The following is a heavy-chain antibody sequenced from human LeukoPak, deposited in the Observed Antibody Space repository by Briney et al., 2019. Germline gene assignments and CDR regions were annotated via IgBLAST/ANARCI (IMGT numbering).Heavy chain of an antibody. CDR2: INHSGST. V-gene: IGHV4-34*01. CDR3: ARHEWVVVAARVDYFDY. J-gene: IGHJ4*02. Sequence: SETLSLTCAVYGGSYSGCYWSWIRQPPGKGLEWIGEINHSGSTNYNPSLKSRVTISVDTSKNQFSLKLSSVTAADTAVYYCARHEWVVVAARVDYFDYWGQGTLVTVSS. D-gene: IGHD2-15*01. CDR1: GGSYSGCY.